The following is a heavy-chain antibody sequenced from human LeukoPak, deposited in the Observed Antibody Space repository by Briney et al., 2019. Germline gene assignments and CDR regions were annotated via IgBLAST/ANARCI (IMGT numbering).Heavy chain of an antibody. J-gene: IGHJ5*02. V-gene: IGHV4-59*01. CDR3: ARGGSSCYGCHNRLEL. D-gene: IGHD3-22*01. CDR1: GDSISSYY. Sequence: SETLSLTCTVSGDSISSYYWIWIRQSPGKGLEWIGYIDKSGSTNYNPSFKSRVTISADKSKNEFSLKLKSVTVADTAVYFCARGGSSCYGCHNRLELWRQGTQVTVSS. CDR2: IDKSGST.